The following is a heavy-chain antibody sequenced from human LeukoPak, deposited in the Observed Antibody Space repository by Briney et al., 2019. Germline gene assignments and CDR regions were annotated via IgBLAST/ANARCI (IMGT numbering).Heavy chain of an antibody. Sequence: PSETLSLTCTVSGDSISSYYWSWIRQSPGKGLEWIGYIYYSGSTNYNPSLKSRVTISVDTSKNQFSLKLSSVTAADTAVYYCAKGYCSGGSCYAYSFDYWGQGTLVTVSS. J-gene: IGHJ4*02. V-gene: IGHV4-59*01. CDR1: GDSISSYY. CDR2: IYYSGST. D-gene: IGHD2-15*01. CDR3: AKGYCSGGSCYAYSFDY.